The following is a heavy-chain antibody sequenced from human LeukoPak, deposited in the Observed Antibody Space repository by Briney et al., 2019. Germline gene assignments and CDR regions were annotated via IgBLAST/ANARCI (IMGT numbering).Heavy chain of an antibody. J-gene: IGHJ4*02. V-gene: IGHV1-69*01. CDR1: GGTFSSYA. D-gene: IGHD6-13*01. CDR2: IIPIFGTA. CDR3: ARHGAAAVLLFDY. Sequence: GSSVKVSCKASGGTFSSYAISWVRQAPGQGLEWMEGIIPIFGTANYAQKFQGRVTITADESTSTAYMELSSLRSEDTAVYYCARHGAAAVLLFDYWGQGTLVTVSS.